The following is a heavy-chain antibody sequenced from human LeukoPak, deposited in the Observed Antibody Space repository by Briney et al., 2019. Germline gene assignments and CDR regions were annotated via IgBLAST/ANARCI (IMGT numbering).Heavy chain of an antibody. D-gene: IGHD1-26*01. CDR1: GYTFTGYY. CDR3: ARVGIVGATQLLDYYYYMDV. J-gene: IGHJ6*03. V-gene: IGHV1-2*02. Sequence: GASVKVSCKASGYTFTGYYMHWVRQAPGQGLEWMGWINPNSGGTNYAQKFQGRVTMTRDTSISTAYVELSRLRSDDTAVYYCARVGIVGATQLLDYYYYMDVWGKGTTVTVSS. CDR2: INPNSGGT.